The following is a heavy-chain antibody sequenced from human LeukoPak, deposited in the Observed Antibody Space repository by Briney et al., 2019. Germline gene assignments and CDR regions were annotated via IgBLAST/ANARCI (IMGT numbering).Heavy chain of an antibody. CDR3: ARFGEFRSMGRQSVVPRKYYFDY. Sequence: SETLSLTCTVSGGSISSSSYYWGWIRQPPGKGLEWIGSIYYSGSTYYNPSLKSRVTISVDTSKNQFSLKLSSVTAADTAVYYCARFGEFRSMGRQSVVPRKYYFDYWGQGTLVTVSS. CDR2: IYYSGST. D-gene: IGHD3-10*01. CDR1: GGSISSSSYY. V-gene: IGHV4-39*01. J-gene: IGHJ4*02.